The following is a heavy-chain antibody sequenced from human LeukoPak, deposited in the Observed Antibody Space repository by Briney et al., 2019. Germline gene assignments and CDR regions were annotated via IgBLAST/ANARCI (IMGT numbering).Heavy chain of an antibody. CDR3: ARDCGYSYGLYYYYGMDV. D-gene: IGHD5-18*01. V-gene: IGHV4-34*01. J-gene: IGHJ6*02. CDR2: INHSGST. CDR1: GGSFSGYY. Sequence: SETLSLTCAVYGGSFSGYYWSWIRQPPGTGLEWIGEINHSGSTNYNPSLKSRVTISVDTSKNQFSLKLSSVTAADTAVYYCARDCGYSYGLYYYYGMDVWGQGTTVTVSS.